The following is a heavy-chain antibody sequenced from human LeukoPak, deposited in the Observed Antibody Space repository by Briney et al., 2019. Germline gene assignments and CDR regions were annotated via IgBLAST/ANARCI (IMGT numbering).Heavy chain of an antibody. CDR3: ASAREYCGSTECYEYIQD. CDR2: SFTGGST. CDR1: GFTVGTNS. D-gene: IGHD2-2*01. J-gene: IGHJ1*01. Sequence: GGSLGLSCAASGFTVGTNSMSWVRQSPGKGLEWVSVSFTGGSTYSAASVNGRLTISRANSRNTLFLQMNLLRAEDRALYYCASAREYCGSTECYEYIQDCGQGSLVTV. V-gene: IGHV3-53*01.